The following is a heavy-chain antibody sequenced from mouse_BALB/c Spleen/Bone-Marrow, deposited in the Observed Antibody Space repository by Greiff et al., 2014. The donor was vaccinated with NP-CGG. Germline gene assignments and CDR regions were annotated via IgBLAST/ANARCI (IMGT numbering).Heavy chain of an antibody. CDR2: INPYNDGT. CDR1: GYTFTSYI. J-gene: IGHJ4*01. V-gene: IGHV1-14*01. Sequence: LVESGPELVKPGASVKMSCKASGYTFTSYIMHWVKQKPGQGLEWIGYINPYNDGTKYNEKFKGKATLTSDKSSSTAYMERSSLTSEDSAVYYCARRWLPYAMDYWGQGTSVTVSS. CDR3: ARRWLPYAMDY. D-gene: IGHD2-3*01.